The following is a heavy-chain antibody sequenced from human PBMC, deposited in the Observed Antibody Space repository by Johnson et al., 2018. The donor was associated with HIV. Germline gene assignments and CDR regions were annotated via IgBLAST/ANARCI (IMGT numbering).Heavy chain of an antibody. CDR2: INSDGSSP. CDR1: GFTVYSNY. J-gene: IGHJ3*02. V-gene: IGHV3-74*02. Sequence: VQLVESGGGLIQPGGSLRLSCAASGFTVYSNYMNWVRQAPGKGLEWVSRINSDGSSPICADSVKGRFTISRDNAKNTLYLQMNSLRAEDTALYYCEAVVSAFDIWGQGTMVTVSS. D-gene: IGHD2-15*01. CDR3: EAVVSAFDI.